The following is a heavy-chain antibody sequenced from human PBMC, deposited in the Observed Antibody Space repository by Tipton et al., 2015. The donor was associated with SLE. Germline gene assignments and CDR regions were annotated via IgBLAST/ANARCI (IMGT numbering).Heavy chain of an antibody. V-gene: IGHV4-59*01. CDR2: IYYSGST. D-gene: IGHD1-26*01. Sequence: TLSLTCTVSGGSISSYYWSWIRQPSGKGLEWIGYIYYSGSTNYNPSLKSRVTISVDTSKNQFSLKLSSVTAADTAVYYCARGVGSGSPLDYWGQGTLVTVSS. CDR1: GGSISSYY. CDR3: ARGVGSGSPLDY. J-gene: IGHJ4*02.